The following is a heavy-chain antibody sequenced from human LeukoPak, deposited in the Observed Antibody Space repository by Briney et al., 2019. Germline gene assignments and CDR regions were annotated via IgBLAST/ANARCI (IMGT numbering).Heavy chain of an antibody. D-gene: IGHD1-26*01. Sequence: SETLPLTCTVSGGSISSNSYYWGWIRQPPGKGLEWIGSIYYSGITYYNPSLKSRVTISVDTSKNQFSLRLSSVTAADTAVYYCASWGATHHYFDSWGRGTLVTVSS. CDR1: GGSISSNSYY. V-gene: IGHV4-39*01. J-gene: IGHJ4*02. CDR2: IYYSGIT. CDR3: ASWGATHHYFDS.